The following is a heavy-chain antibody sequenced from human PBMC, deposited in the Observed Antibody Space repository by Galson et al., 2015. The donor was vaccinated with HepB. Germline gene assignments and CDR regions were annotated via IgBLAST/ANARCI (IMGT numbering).Heavy chain of an antibody. CDR3: ARGAGPMVVGYYYGMDV. V-gene: IGHV3-72*01. CDR2: IRNKANGYTT. D-gene: IGHD4/OR15-4a*01. J-gene: IGHJ6*02. Sequence: SLRLSCAASGFTFSDHYMDWVRQAPGKGLAWVGRIRNKANGYTTEYAASVKGRFSISRDDSENSLYLQMNSLKSDDTAVYYCARGAGPMVVGYYYGMDVWGPGTAVTVSS. CDR1: GFTFSDHY.